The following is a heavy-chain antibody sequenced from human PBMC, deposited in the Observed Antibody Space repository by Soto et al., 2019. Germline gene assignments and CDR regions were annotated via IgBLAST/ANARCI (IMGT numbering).Heavy chain of an antibody. CDR2: VKSKNDGGTT. Sequence: ARSLRLSCAASGFTFSNAWINWVRQAPGKGLEWVGRVKSKNDGGTTDFAAPVKGRFAISRDDSKNMVYLEMNSLQTEDTAIYYCTTDSYITSIIVRFDYWGHGTLVTVSS. V-gene: IGHV3-15*07. D-gene: IGHD3-22*01. CDR3: TTDSYITSIIVRFDY. CDR1: GFTFSNAW. J-gene: IGHJ4*01.